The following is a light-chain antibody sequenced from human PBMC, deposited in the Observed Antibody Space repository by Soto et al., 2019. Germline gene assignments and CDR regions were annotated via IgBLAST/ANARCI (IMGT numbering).Light chain of an antibody. CDR2: DVY. CDR1: SNDVGAYNY. V-gene: IGLV2-14*03. Sequence: QSALTQPASVSGSPGQSITISCTGTSNDVGAYNYVSWYQHLPGKAPKLMIHDVYNRPSGVSYRFSGSKSGNTASLTISGLQAEDEADYYCSSYTRSNTRVFGGGTKVTVL. CDR3: SSYTRSNTRV. J-gene: IGLJ2*01.